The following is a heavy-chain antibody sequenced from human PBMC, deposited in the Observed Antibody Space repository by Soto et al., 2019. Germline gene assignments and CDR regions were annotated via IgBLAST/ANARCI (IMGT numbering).Heavy chain of an antibody. D-gene: IGHD6-6*01. CDR3: ARESSSASPNFFDY. J-gene: IGHJ4*02. CDR2: ISGSGGST. V-gene: IGHV3-23*01. CDR1: GFSFNSNA. Sequence: GGSLRLSCTASGFSFNSNAMSWVRQAPGKGLEWVSAISGSGGSTYYADSVKGRFTISRDHAKNSLELQMNSLRADDTALYYCARESSSASPNFFDYWGRGTQVTVSS.